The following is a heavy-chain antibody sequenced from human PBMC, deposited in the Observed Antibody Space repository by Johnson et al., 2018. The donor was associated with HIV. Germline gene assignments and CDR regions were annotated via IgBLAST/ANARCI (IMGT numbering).Heavy chain of an antibody. Sequence: EVQLVESGGGVVQPGGSLRLSCAASGFTVSSNYMSWVRQAPGKGLEWVSRINSDGSNVNYADSVKGRFTISRDNAKDTLHLQMNSLRAEDTALYYCARARGEGAARTDAFDNWGQGTMVTVSS. CDR2: INSDGSNV. D-gene: IGHD6-6*01. V-gene: IGHV3-74*02. J-gene: IGHJ3*02. CDR3: ARARGEGAARTDAFDN. CDR1: GFTVSSNY.